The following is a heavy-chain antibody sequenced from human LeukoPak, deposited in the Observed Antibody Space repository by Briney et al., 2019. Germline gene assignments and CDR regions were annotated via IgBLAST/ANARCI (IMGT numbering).Heavy chain of an antibody. Sequence: PVKVSCKASGGTFSSYAISWVRQAPGQGLEWMGRIIPIFGTANYAQKFQGRVTITTDESTSTAYMELSSLRSEDTAVYYCARDRPYSSSWFYWGQGTLVTVSS. CDR3: ARDRPYSSSWFY. D-gene: IGHD6-13*01. CDR2: IIPIFGTA. V-gene: IGHV1-69*05. CDR1: GGTFSSYA. J-gene: IGHJ4*02.